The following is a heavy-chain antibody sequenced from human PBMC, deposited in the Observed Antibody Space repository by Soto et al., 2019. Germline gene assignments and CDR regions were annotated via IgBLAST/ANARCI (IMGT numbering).Heavy chain of an antibody. Sequence: HPGGSLRLSCAASGFTFSSYAMTWVRQDPGKGMEWVASISGSGDKTYYAESVKGRFTISRDNSKNTLYVQMNSLRDQDAAIYYCAKDFIGYYADYFDCWGQGTLVTVSS. CDR2: ISGSGDKT. V-gene: IGHV3-23*01. CDR1: GFTFSSYA. CDR3: AKDFIGYYADYFDC. D-gene: IGHD2-2*01. J-gene: IGHJ4*02.